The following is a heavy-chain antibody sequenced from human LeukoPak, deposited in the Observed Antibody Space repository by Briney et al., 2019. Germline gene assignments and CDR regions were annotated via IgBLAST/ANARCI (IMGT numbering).Heavy chain of an antibody. CDR1: GGSISSSSYY. J-gene: IGHJ4*02. D-gene: IGHD3-22*01. V-gene: IGHV4-39*01. Sequence: KPSETLSLTCTVSGGSISSSSYYWGWIRQPPGKGLEWIGSIYHSGSTYYNPSLKTRVTISVDTSKNQFSLKLSSVTAADTAVYYCASPYYYDSSGDQFDYWGQGTLVTLSS. CDR2: IYHSGST. CDR3: ASPYYYDSSGDQFDY.